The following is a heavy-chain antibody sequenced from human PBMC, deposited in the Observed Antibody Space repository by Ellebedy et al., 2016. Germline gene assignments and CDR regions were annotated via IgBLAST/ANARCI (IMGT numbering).Heavy chain of an antibody. Sequence: GESLKISCAASGFTFSDYYMTWIRQAPGKGLEWVSYISSSGNTIYYADSVKGRFTISRDNAKNSLYLQMNSLRVEDTAVYFCARDLEAAAGTSRCFDYWGQGTLVTVSS. CDR2: ISSSGNTI. CDR3: ARDLEAAAGTSRCFDY. J-gene: IGHJ4*02. D-gene: IGHD6-13*01. V-gene: IGHV3-11*04. CDR1: GFTFSDYY.